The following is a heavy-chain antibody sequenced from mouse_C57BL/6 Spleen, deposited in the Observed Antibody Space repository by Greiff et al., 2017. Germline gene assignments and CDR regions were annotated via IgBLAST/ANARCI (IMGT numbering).Heavy chain of an antibody. CDR1: GYTFTSYW. J-gene: IGHJ2*01. D-gene: IGHD1-1*01. Sequence: QVQLQQPGAELVKPGASVKLSCKASGYTFTSYWMHWVKQRPGQGLEWIGMIHPNSGSTNYNEKFKSKATLTVDKSSSTAYMQLSSLTSEDSAFYYCARGDDGSSYYFDYWCQGTTLTVAS. CDR2: IHPNSGST. V-gene: IGHV1-64*01. CDR3: ARGDDGSSYYFDY.